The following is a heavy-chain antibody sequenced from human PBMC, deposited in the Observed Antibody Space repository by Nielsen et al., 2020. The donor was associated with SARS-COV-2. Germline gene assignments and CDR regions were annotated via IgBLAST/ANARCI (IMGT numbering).Heavy chain of an antibody. J-gene: IGHJ6*02. D-gene: IGHD2-2*01. CDR3: ARGDIVVVPAAILYYYYGMDV. CDR2: ISSNGGST. V-gene: IGHV3-64*04. CDR1: GFTFSSYA. Sequence: GGSLRLSCSASGFTFSSYAMHWVRQAPGKGLEYVSAISSNGGSTYYADSVKGRFTISRDNAKNSLYLQMNSLRDEDTAVYYCARGDIVVVPAAILYYYYGMDVWGQGTTVTVSS.